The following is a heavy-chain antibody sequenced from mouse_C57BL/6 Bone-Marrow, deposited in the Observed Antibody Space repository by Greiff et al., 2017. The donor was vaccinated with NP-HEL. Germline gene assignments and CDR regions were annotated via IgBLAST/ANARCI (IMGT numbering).Heavy chain of an antibody. CDR2: IYPRDGST. Sequence: QVQLKESDAELVKPGASVKISCKVSGYTFTDHTIHWMKQRPEQGLEWIGYIYPRDGSTKYNEKFKGKATLTADKSSSTAYMQLNSLTSEDLAVDFLARHYGNGAWFAYWGQGTLVTVSA. CDR3: ARHYGNGAWFAY. V-gene: IGHV1-78*01. D-gene: IGHD2-1*01. J-gene: IGHJ3*01. CDR1: GYTFTDHT.